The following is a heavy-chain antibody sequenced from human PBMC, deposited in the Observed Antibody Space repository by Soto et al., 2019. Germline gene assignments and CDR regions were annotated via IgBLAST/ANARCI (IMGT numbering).Heavy chain of an antibody. V-gene: IGHV1-46*01. CDR1: GYTFTSYY. D-gene: IGHD4-17*01. Sequence: GASVKVSCKASGYTFTSYYMHWVRQAPGQGLEWMGIINPRGGSTSYAQKFQGRVTMTRDTSTSTVYMELSSLRSEDTAVYYCARVKGYDYGDYSMGMDVWGQGTTVTVSS. CDR2: INPRGGST. J-gene: IGHJ6*02. CDR3: ARVKGYDYGDYSMGMDV.